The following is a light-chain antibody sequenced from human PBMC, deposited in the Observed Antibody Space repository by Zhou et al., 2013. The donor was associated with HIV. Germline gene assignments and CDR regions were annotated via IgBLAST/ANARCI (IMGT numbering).Light chain of an antibody. CDR1: QDISNY. V-gene: IGKV1-33*01. J-gene: IGKJ1*01. CDR2: DAS. Sequence: DIQMTQSPSSLSASVGDRVTITCQASQDISNYLNWYQQKPGKPPKLLIYDASNLETGVPSRFSGSGSGTEFTLTISSLQPDDFATYHCQQYNSYSSGWTFGQGTKVEIK. CDR3: QQYNSYSSGWT.